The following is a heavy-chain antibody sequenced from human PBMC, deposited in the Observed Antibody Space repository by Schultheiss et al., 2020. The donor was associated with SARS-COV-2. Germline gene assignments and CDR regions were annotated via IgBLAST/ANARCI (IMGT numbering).Heavy chain of an antibody. Sequence: SETLSLTCAVSGGSISSSNWWSWVRQPPGKGLEWIGEIYHSGSTNYNPSLKSRVTISVDKSKNQFSLKLSSVTAADTAVYYCARDATYYYDSSGYPYYYYGMDVWGQGTTVTVSS. J-gene: IGHJ6*02. CDR3: ARDATYYYDSSGYPYYYYGMDV. CDR1: GGSISSSNW. CDR2: IYHSGST. D-gene: IGHD3-22*01. V-gene: IGHV4-4*02.